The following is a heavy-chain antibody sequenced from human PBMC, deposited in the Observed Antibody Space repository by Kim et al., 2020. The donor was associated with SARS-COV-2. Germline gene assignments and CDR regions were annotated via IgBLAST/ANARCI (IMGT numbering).Heavy chain of an antibody. CDR1: GGSFSGYY. J-gene: IGHJ6*02. Sequence: SETLSLTCAVYGGSFSGYYWSWIRQPPGKGLEWIGEINHSGSTNYNPSLKSRVTISVDTSKNQFSLKLSSVTAADTAVYYCARDSRGSVAGTSYGMDVWGQGTTVTISS. CDR3: ARDSRGSVAGTSYGMDV. V-gene: IGHV4-34*01. CDR2: INHSGST. D-gene: IGHD6-19*01.